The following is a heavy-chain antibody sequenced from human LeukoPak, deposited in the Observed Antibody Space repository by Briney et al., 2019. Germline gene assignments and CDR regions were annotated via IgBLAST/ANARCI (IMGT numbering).Heavy chain of an antibody. CDR3: ARRSHCTGDSCYPV. Sequence: PSETLSLTCTVSGDSMTSSNHYWVWIRQPPGKGLEWIGSIYYGGSTYYNPSLKSRVTISHDTSKNQFSLKMNTVTAADTAVYHCARRSHCTGDSCYPVWGQGTTVTVSS. V-gene: IGHV4-39*01. CDR2: IYYGGST. CDR1: GDSMTSSNHY. D-gene: IGHD2-15*01. J-gene: IGHJ6*02.